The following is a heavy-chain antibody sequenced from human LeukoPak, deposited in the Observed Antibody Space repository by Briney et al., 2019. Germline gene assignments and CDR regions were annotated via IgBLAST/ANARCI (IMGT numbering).Heavy chain of an antibody. D-gene: IGHD1-26*01. CDR1: GVSISSSPYY. CDR2: IHYSGST. Sequence: SETLSLTCTVSGVSISSSPYYCGWIRQPPGKGLEWIGDIHYSGSTCYNPSLESRVTMSVDTSKNQFSLRLSSVTAADTAVYYCARLNRGAPIDYWGQGTLVTVSS. CDR3: ARLNRGAPIDY. J-gene: IGHJ4*02. V-gene: IGHV4-39*01.